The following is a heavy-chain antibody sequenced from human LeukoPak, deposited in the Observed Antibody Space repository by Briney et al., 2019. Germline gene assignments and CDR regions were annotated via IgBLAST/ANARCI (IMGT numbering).Heavy chain of an antibody. CDR3: ARGLSDIVVVPAGAPFDP. CDR2: INHSGST. V-gene: IGHV4-34*01. J-gene: IGHJ5*02. D-gene: IGHD2-2*01. CDR1: GGSFSGYY. Sequence: SETLSLTCAVYGGSFSGYYWSWIRQPPGKGLEWIGEINHSGSTNYNPSLKSRVTISVDTSKNQFSLKLSSVTAADTAVYYCARGLSDIVVVPAGAPFDPWGQGTLDTVSS.